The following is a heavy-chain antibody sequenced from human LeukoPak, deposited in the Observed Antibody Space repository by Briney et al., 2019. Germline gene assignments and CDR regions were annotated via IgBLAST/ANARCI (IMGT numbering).Heavy chain of an antibody. CDR1: GFTFIHAW. V-gene: IGHV3-15*01. CDR3: TTIARRALYFQH. CDR2: SKSKTAGGTM. J-gene: IGHJ1*01. D-gene: IGHD1-14*01. Sequence: GGSLRLSCAASGFTFIHAWMGWVRQAPGKGLEWVGRSKSKTAGGTMDYAAPVKGRFTISRDDSKNTLYLQMNSLKTEDTAVYYCTTIARRALYFQHWGQGTQVTVSS.